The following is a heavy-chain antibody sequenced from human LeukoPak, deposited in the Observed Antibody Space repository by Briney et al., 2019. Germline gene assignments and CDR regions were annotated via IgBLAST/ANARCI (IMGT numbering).Heavy chain of an antibody. CDR3: AKTSFSYSNGYYSAFDY. Sequence: GGSLRLSCAASGFTFSSYGMHWVRQAPGKGLEWVAFIRYDGSNKYYADSVKGRFTISRDNSKNTLYLQMNSLRAEDTAVFYCAKTSFSYSNGYYSAFDYWGQGTLVTVSS. D-gene: IGHD3-22*01. J-gene: IGHJ4*02. CDR1: GFTFSSYG. V-gene: IGHV3-30*02. CDR2: IRYDGSNK.